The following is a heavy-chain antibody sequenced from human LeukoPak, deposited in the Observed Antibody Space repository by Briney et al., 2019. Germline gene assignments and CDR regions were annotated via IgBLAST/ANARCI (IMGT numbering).Heavy chain of an antibody. CDR3: AVGDTIFGVVTNWFDP. D-gene: IGHD3-3*01. V-gene: IGHV1-69*05. J-gene: IGHJ5*02. CDR2: IIPIFGTA. CDR1: GGTFSSHA. Sequence: ASLKVSCKASGGTFSSHAISWVRQAPGQGLEWMGGIIPIFGTANYAQKFQGRVTITTDESTSTAYMELSSLRSEDTAVYYCAVGDTIFGVVTNWFDPWGQGTLVTVSS.